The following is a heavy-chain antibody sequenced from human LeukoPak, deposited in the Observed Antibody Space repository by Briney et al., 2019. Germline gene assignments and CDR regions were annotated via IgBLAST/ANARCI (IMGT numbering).Heavy chain of an antibody. J-gene: IGHJ3*01. V-gene: IGHV1-2*02. CDR2: IEPKSGGI. CDR1: AYTFTDYY. Sequence: GASVKGSCKASAYTFTDYYIHWVRQAPGQGLEWMGWIEPKSGGIYYAQNCQGRVTMTRDTSLITAYMELSGLTSDDPAVYYCARLTDYGDAFDVWGQGTMVTVSS. D-gene: IGHD3-9*01. CDR3: ARLTDYGDAFDV.